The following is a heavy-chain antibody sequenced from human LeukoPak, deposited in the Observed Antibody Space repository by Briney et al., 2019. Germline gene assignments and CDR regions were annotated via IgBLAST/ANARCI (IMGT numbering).Heavy chain of an antibody. Sequence: SQTLSLTCAISGDSVSRNTAGWNWIRQSPSRGLEWLGRTYYRSKWYSDFAPSVRNRITINPDTSKNQFSLQLNSVTPEDTAVYYCARVGSLDSRAGDFDYWGQGTLVTVSS. V-gene: IGHV6-1*01. D-gene: IGHD3-22*01. CDR3: ARVGSLDSRAGDFDY. CDR2: TYYRSKWYS. CDR1: GDSVSRNTAG. J-gene: IGHJ4*02.